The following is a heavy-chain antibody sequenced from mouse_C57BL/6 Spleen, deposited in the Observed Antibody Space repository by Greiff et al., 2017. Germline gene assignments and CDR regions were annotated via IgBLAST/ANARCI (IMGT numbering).Heavy chain of an antibody. CDR1: GYTFTSYW. D-gene: IGHD2-3*01. Sequence: QVQLQQPGAELVKPGASVKMSCKASGYTFTSYWITWVKQRPGQGLEWIGDIYPGRGSTNYNEKFKSKATLTVDTSSSTAYMQLSSLTSEDSAVYYCARGGRGYSYWYFDVWGTGTTVTVSS. V-gene: IGHV1-55*01. CDR3: ARGGRGYSYWYFDV. CDR2: IYPGRGST. J-gene: IGHJ1*03.